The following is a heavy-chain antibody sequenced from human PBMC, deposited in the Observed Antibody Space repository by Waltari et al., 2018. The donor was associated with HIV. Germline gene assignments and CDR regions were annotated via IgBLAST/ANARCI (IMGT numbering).Heavy chain of an antibody. Sequence: EVQLVESGGGLEQNEGYQSLSCPGSGFTFSNYDLTWVCQAPGKGLEWISYISAGGTKYYADSVKGRFSISRDNAKNSLYLQMNSLRAEDTAVYYCAKAVGDTSGRYWGGDVWGQGTTVTVSS. CDR2: ISAGGTK. CDR1: GFTFSNYD. V-gene: IGHV3-48*03. J-gene: IGHJ6*02. CDR3: AKAVGDTSGRYWGGDV. D-gene: IGHD6-19*01.